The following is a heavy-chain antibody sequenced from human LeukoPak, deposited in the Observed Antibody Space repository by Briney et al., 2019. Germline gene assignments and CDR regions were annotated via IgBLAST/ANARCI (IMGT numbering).Heavy chain of an antibody. Sequence: GESLKISCKGSGYSFTNYWIGWVRQMPGKGLEWMGIIYPGDPDTRYRPSFESQVTISADKSISTSYLQWSSLNASDTAMYYCARSHSSGWFPSDYWGQGTLVTVSS. CDR2: IYPGDPDT. D-gene: IGHD6-19*01. CDR3: ARSHSSGWFPSDY. J-gene: IGHJ4*02. V-gene: IGHV5-51*01. CDR1: GYSFTNYW.